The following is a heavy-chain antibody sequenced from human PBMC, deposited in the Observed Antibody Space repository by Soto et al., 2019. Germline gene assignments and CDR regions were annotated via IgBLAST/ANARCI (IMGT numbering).Heavy chain of an antibody. D-gene: IGHD6-13*01. CDR1: GYTFTSYA. CDR3: ARGIKNSGYSSSWYYYYYYMDV. CDR2: INAGNGNT. J-gene: IGHJ6*03. V-gene: IGHV1-3*01. Sequence: ASVKVSCKASGYTFTSYAMHWVRQAPGQRLEWMGWINAGNGNTKYSQKFQGRVTITRDTSASTAYMELSSLRSEDTAVYYCARGIKNSGYSSSWYYYYYYMDVWGKGTTVTVSS.